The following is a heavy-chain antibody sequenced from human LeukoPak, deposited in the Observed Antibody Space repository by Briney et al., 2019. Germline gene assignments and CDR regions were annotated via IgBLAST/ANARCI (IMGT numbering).Heavy chain of an antibody. CDR2: TYGDGDNR. V-gene: IGHV3-33*08. D-gene: IGHD3-22*01. J-gene: IGHJ4*02. CDR3: ATGSGYYYSH. Sequence: PGGSLRLSCAASGFTFSSYSMNWVRQAPGKGLEWLAVTYGDGDNRYYADSVKARFTISRDNGRKTIYLQMNNLRDEDTAVYYCATGSGYYYSHWGQGILVTVSS. CDR1: GFTFSSYS.